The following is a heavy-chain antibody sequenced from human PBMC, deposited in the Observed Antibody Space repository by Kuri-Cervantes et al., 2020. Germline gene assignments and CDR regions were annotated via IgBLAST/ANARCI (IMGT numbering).Heavy chain of an antibody. CDR3: ARETYYYGSGSYYPFDY. Sequence: ASVKVSCKASGYTFTSYGINWVRQATGQGLEWMGWMNPNSGNTGYAQKFQGRVTMTRNTSISTAYMELSSLRSEDTAVYYCARETYYYGSGSYYPFDYWGQGTLVTVSS. CDR1: GYTFTSYG. V-gene: IGHV1-8*02. CDR2: MNPNSGNT. D-gene: IGHD3-10*01. J-gene: IGHJ4*02.